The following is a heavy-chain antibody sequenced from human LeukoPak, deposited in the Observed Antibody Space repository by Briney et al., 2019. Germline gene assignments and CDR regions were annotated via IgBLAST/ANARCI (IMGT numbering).Heavy chain of an antibody. CDR3: AREPGIAVGGTLGSDY. Sequence: ASVKVSCKASGYTFTGYYMHWVRQAPGQGLEWMGWINPNSGGTNYAQKFQGRVTMTRDTSISTAYMELSRLRPDDTAVYYCAREPGIAVGGTLGSDYWGQGTLVTVSS. V-gene: IGHV1-2*02. J-gene: IGHJ4*02. D-gene: IGHD6-19*01. CDR1: GYTFTGYY. CDR2: INPNSGGT.